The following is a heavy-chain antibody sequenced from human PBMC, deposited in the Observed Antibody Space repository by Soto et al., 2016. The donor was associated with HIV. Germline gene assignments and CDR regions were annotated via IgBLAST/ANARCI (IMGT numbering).Heavy chain of an antibody. J-gene: IGHJ4*02. D-gene: IGHD3-22*01. CDR2: INWNGGST. CDR1: GFTFDDYG. V-gene: IGHV3-20*04. CDR3: ARANHSSGYYPYFDY. Sequence: AASGFTFDDYGMSWVRQAPGKGLEWVSGINWNGGSTGYADSVKGRFTISRDNAKNSLYLQMNSLRAEDTALYYCARANHSSGYYPYFDYWGQGTLVTVSS.